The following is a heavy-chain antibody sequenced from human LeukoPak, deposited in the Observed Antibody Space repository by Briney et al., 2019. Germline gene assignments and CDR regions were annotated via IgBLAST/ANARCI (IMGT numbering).Heavy chain of an antibody. D-gene: IGHD1-7*01. CDR1: GFTFSSYA. Sequence: PGGSLRLSCAASGFTFSSYAMHWVRQAPGKGLEWVAVISYDGSNKYYADSVKGRFTVSRDNSKNTLYLQMNSLRAEDTAVYYCARNNWNSLGGAFDIWGQGTMVTVSS. CDR3: ARNNWNSLGGAFDI. J-gene: IGHJ3*02. CDR2: ISYDGSNK. V-gene: IGHV3-30*04.